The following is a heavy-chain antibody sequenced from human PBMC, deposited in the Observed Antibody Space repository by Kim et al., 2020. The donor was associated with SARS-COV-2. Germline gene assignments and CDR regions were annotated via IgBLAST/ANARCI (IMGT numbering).Heavy chain of an antibody. Sequence: GGSLRLSCAASGFTFDDYAMHWVRQAPGKGLEWVSGISWNSGSIVYADSVKGRFTISRDNAKNSLYLQMNSLRAEDTALYYCAKDHHYDILTGYYQGNWFDPWGQGTLVTVSS. CDR1: GFTFDDYA. V-gene: IGHV3-9*01. CDR3: AKDHHYDILTGYYQGNWFDP. CDR2: ISWNSGSI. J-gene: IGHJ5*02. D-gene: IGHD3-9*01.